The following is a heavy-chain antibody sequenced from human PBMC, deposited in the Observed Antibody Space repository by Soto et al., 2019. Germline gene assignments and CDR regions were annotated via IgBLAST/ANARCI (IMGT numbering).Heavy chain of an antibody. CDR1: CGSISSYY. V-gene: IGHV4-59*01. CDR3: ARHRIFGVVRGMDV. CDR2: IYYSGST. Sequence: PSETLSLTCTVSCGSISSYYWSWIRQPPGKGLEWIGYIYYSGSTNYNPSLKSRVTISVDTSKNQFSLKLSSVTAADTAVYYCARHRIFGVVRGMDVWGQGTTVTVSS. D-gene: IGHD3-3*02. J-gene: IGHJ6*02.